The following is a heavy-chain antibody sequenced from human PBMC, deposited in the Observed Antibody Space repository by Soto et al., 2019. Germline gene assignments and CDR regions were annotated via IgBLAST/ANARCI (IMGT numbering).Heavy chain of an antibody. CDR2: IDYSGST. D-gene: IGHD2-2*01. Sequence: QVQLQESGPGLVKPSETLSLTCTVSGGSISSYYWSWIRQPPGKGLEWIGYIDYSGSTNYNPSHKRRVTIAVDTYKNQFSLKLSSVTAADTAVYYCAREMGYCISTRCHNWFDPWGQGTLVTVFS. J-gene: IGHJ5*02. V-gene: IGHV4-59*01. CDR3: AREMGYCISTRCHNWFDP. CDR1: GGSISSYY.